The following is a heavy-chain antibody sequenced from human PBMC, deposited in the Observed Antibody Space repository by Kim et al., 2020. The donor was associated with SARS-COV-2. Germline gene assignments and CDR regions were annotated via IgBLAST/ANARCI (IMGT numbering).Heavy chain of an antibody. CDR3: ATSFGGSGSYFNY. D-gene: IGHD3-10*01. Sequence: YADSGTGRFTISRDNYKNTLYLHMNGLGAEDTAVYYCATSFGGSGSYFNYWGQGTLVTVSS. V-gene: IGHV3-23*03. J-gene: IGHJ4*02.